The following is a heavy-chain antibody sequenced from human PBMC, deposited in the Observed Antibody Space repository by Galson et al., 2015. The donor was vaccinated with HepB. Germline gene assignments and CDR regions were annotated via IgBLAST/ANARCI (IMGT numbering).Heavy chain of an antibody. D-gene: IGHD4-17*01. V-gene: IGHV3-23*01. CDR3: AKGGAVTTTLSPMDV. CDR2: ISGSGGST. Sequence: SLRLSCAASGFTFSSYAMSWVRQAPGKGLEWVSAISGSGGSTYYADSVKGRFTISRDNSKNTLYLQMNSLRAEDAAVYYCAKGGAVTTTLSPMDVWGKGTTVTVSS. CDR1: GFTFSSYA. J-gene: IGHJ6*03.